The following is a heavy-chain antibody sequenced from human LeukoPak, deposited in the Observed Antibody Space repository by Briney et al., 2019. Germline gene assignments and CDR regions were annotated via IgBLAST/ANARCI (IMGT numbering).Heavy chain of an antibody. J-gene: IGHJ4*02. V-gene: IGHV4-31*03. D-gene: IGHD3-10*01. CDR1: GGSISSGGYY. CDR3: ARDYYGSGSYID. Sequence: PSETLSLTCTVSGGSISSGGYYWSWVRQHPGKGLEWIGYIYYSGSTYYNPSLKSRVTISVDTSKNQFSLKLSSVTAADTAVYYCARDYYGSGSYIDWGQGTLVTVSS. CDR2: IYYSGST.